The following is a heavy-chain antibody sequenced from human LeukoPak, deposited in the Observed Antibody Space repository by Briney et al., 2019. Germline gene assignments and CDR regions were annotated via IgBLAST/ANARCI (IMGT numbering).Heavy chain of an antibody. J-gene: IGHJ4*02. V-gene: IGHV5-51*01. CDR1: GYSFTSYW. CDR2: IYPGDSDT. D-gene: IGHD6-13*01. Sequence: GESLKISCKGSGYSFTSYWIGWVRQMPGKGLEWMGIIYPGDSDTRYSPPFQGQVTISADKSISTAYLQWSSLKASDTAMYYCARPGIAAAGTPYYFDYWGQGTLVTVSS. CDR3: ARPGIAAAGTPYYFDY.